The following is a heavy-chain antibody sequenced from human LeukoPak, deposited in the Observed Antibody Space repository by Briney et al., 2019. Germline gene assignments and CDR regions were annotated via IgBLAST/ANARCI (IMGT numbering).Heavy chain of an antibody. CDR2: NSAYNDNT. D-gene: IGHD6-19*01. J-gene: IGHJ6*03. CDR3: ARGVHGQSSGWSITPYYYYYYMDV. Sequence: GASVKVSCKASGYTFTNYGIIWVRQAPGRGLEWMGWNSAYNDNTNYAQKFQGRVTMTTDTSTNTAYMELSRLRSDDTAVYYCARGVHGQSSGWSITPYYYYYYMDVWGKGTTVTISS. V-gene: IGHV1-18*01. CDR1: GYTFTNYG.